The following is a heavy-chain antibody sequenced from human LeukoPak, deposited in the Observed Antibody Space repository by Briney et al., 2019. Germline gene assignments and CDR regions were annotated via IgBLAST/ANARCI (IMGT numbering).Heavy chain of an antibody. CDR3: AKDLLAHDYGDPPLGDY. Sequence: PGGSLRLSCAASGFTVSSMYMSWVRQAPGKGLEWVSVIYGGGSTFYADSVKGRFTISRDNSKNTLYLQMNSLRAEDTAVYYCAKDLLAHDYGDPPLGDYWGQGTLVTVSS. D-gene: IGHD4-17*01. V-gene: IGHV3-53*05. CDR1: GFTVSSMY. CDR2: IYGGGST. J-gene: IGHJ4*02.